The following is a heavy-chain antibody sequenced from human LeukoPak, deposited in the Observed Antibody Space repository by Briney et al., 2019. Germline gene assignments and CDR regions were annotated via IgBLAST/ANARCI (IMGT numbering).Heavy chain of an antibody. CDR2: ISGSGAYT. J-gene: IGHJ4*02. CDR3: AKDDGLAAAGTSFDY. CDR1: GFTFSNYA. V-gene: IGHV3-23*01. D-gene: IGHD6-13*01. Sequence: GGSLRLSCAASGFTFSNYAMSWVRQAPGKRLEWVSAISGSGAYTYYADSVKGRLTISRDNSKNTLYLQMNSLRAEDTAVYYCAKDDGLAAAGTSFDYWGQGTLVTVSS.